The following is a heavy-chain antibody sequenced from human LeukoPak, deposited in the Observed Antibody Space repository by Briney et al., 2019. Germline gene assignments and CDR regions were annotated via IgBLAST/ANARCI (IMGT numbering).Heavy chain of an antibody. V-gene: IGHV1-46*01. CDR1: GYTFTNYY. J-gene: IGHJ3*02. Sequence: GASVKVSCKASGYTFTNYYMHWVRQAPGQGLEWMGLINPTGTSTNYAQKFRGRVTMTRDTSTTTVYMELSSLRSEDMAVYYCVREAPFGAFDIWGQGTMVTVSS. D-gene: IGHD2/OR15-2a*01. CDR3: VREAPFGAFDI. CDR2: INPTGTST.